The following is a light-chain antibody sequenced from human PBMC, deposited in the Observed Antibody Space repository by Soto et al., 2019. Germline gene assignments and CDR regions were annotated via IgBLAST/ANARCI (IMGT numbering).Light chain of an antibody. CDR3: QSYDSRLSGYV. CDR2: GES. CDR1: SSNIGAGYD. V-gene: IGLV1-40*01. J-gene: IGLJ1*01. Sequence: QSVLTQPSSVSGAPGQRVTISCTGSSSNIGAGYDVHWYQQVPGTAPKLLIYGESNRPSGVPDRFSGSKSGTSASLAITGLQAEDEADYYCQSYDSRLSGYVFGTGTKVTVL.